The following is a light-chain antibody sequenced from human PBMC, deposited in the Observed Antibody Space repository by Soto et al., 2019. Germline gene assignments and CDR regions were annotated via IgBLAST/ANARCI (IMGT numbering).Light chain of an antibody. CDR3: HQRSNWPRT. J-gene: IGKJ1*01. Sequence: IVLTQSPGTLSLSPGDRATLSCRASQSVSNNYLAWYQQKPGQAPRLLIFDVSNRATGIPARFSGSGSGTDFTLTTSSLEPEDFAVYYCHQRSNWPRTFGQGTKV. V-gene: IGKV3-11*01. CDR1: QSVSNNY. CDR2: DVS.